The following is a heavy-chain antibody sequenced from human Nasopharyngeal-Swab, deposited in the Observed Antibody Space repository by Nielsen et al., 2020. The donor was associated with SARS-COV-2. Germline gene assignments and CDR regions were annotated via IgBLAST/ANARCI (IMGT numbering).Heavy chain of an antibody. Sequence: GESLKIYCAASGFTFSSNDMHWVRQVTGKGLEWVSGIGTAGDTYYPGSVKGRFTISGENAKNSLYLQMNSLRGGDTAVYYCSRDLDVATTGGFDYWGQGPLVTVSS. CDR2: IGTAGDT. CDR3: SRDLDVATTGGFDY. J-gene: IGHJ4*02. V-gene: IGHV3-13*01. CDR1: GFTFSSND. D-gene: IGHD6-13*01.